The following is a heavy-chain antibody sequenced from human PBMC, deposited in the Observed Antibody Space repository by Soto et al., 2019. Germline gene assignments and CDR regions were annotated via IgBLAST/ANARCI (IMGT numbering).Heavy chain of an antibody. Sequence: QVQLQESGAGLVKPSETLSLTCTVSGGSIDNYYWSWIRQPPGRGLEWIGVIYSSGSTNNNPSVKSRVTISAETSRNQVSLKLTSVTTADTAVYYCARGGTGGRTTVTTYAVWGQGTLVTVSS. J-gene: IGHJ4*02. D-gene: IGHD4-17*01. V-gene: IGHV4-59*01. CDR3: ARGGTGGRTTVTTYAV. CDR2: IYSSGST. CDR1: GGSIDNYY.